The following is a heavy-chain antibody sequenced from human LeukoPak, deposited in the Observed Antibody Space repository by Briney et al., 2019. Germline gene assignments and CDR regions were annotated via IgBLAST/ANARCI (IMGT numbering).Heavy chain of an antibody. V-gene: IGHV1-2*02. J-gene: IGHJ4*02. CDR3: TTEFHDF. D-gene: IGHD2-21*01. Sequence: ASVKVSCKASGYTFTGYYIHWVRQAPGQGLEWMGWINPNSGDTNYAQKFQGRVTMTRDTSISTAYMELSGLRSNDTALYYCTTEFHDFWGQGTLVTVSS. CDR2: INPNSGDT. CDR1: GYTFTGYY.